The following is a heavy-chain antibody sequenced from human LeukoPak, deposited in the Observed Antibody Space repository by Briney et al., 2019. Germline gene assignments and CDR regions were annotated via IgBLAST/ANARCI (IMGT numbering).Heavy chain of an antibody. CDR2: ISSSSSYI. CDR1: GFTFSSYS. V-gene: IGHV3-21*01. D-gene: IGHD3-22*01. Sequence: GGSLRLSCAASGFTFSSYSMNWVRQAPGKGLEWVSSISSSSSYIYYADSVKGRFTISRDNAKNSLYLQMNSLRAEDTAVYYCARDDSSRYYYISKQYYFDYWGQGTLVTVSS. J-gene: IGHJ4*02. CDR3: ARDDSSRYYYISKQYYFDY.